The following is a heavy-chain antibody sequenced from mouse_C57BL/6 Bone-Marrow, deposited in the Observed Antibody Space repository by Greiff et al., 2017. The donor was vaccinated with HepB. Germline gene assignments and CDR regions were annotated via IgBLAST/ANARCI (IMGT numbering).Heavy chain of an antibody. CDR2: IWTGGGT. CDR1: GFSLTSYA. D-gene: IGHD1-1*01. V-gene: IGHV2-9-1*01. CDR3: ARMALYYYGPYFDY. J-gene: IGHJ2*01. Sequence: VQLQQSGPGLVAPSQSLSITCTVSGFSLTSYAISWVRQPPGKGLEWLGVIWTGGGTNYNSALKSRLSISKDNSKSQVFLKMNSLQTDDTARYYCARMALYYYGPYFDYWGQGTTLTVSS.